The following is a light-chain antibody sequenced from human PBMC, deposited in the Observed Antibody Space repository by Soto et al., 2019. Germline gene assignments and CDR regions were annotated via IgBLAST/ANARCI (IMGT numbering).Light chain of an antibody. J-gene: IGKJ4*01. CDR2: DVS. V-gene: IGKV3-11*01. Sequence: EIVLTQSPATLSLSPGERATLSCRASQSVDGYVAWFQQKPGQAPSLLIYDVSNRAVGVPARFSGSGSGTDYTLNINSLEPEDFAAYYCQQRRDSPLTFGGGTKVDI. CDR3: QQRRDSPLT. CDR1: QSVDGY.